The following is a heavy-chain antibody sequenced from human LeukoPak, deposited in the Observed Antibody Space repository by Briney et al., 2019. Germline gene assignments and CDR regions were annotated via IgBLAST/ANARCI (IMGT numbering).Heavy chain of an antibody. V-gene: IGHV3-53*01. CDR3: AKDPLVRIYGDYGTLDY. J-gene: IGHJ4*02. CDR2: IYSGGST. CDR1: GFTVSSNY. Sequence: GGSLRLSCAASGFTVSSNYMSWVRQAPGKGLEWVSVIYSGGSTNYADSVKGRFTISRDNSKNTLYLQMNSLRAEDTAVYYCAKDPLVRIYGDYGTLDYWGQGTLVTVSS. D-gene: IGHD4-17*01.